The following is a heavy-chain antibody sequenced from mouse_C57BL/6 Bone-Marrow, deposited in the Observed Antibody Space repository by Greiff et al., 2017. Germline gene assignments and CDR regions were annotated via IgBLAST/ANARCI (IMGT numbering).Heavy chain of an antibody. CDR3: ARLLRLYYYAMDY. V-gene: IGHV7-3*01. J-gene: IGHJ4*01. CDR2: IRNKANGYTT. D-gene: IGHD1-1*01. Sequence: EVKVEESGGGLVQPGGSLSLSCAASGFTFTDYYMSWVRQPPGKALEWLGFIRNKANGYTTEYSASVKGRFTISRDNSQSILYLQMNALRAEDSATYYCARLLRLYYYAMDYWGQGTSVTVSS. CDR1: GFTFTDYY.